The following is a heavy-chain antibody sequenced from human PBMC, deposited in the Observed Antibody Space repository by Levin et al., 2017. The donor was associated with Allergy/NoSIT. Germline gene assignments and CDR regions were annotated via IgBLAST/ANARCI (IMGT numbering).Heavy chain of an antibody. V-gene: IGHV3-21*01. CDR3: ARESGATNSFDY. CDR1: GFTFSSYS. J-gene: IGHJ4*02. Sequence: GGSLRLSCAASGFTFSSYSMNWVRQAPGKGLEWVSSISSSSSYIYYADSVKGRFTISRDNAKNSLYLQMNSLRAEDTAVYYCARESGATNSFDYWGQGTLVTVSS. CDR2: ISSSSSYI. D-gene: IGHD1-26*01.